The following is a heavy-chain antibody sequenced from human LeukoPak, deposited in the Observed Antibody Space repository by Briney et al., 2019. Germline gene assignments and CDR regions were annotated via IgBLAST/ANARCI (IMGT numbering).Heavy chain of an antibody. J-gene: IGHJ4*02. Sequence: SETLSLTCAVSGGSISSGGYSWSWIRQPPGKGLEWIGYIYQSGSTSYNPSLKSRATISVDRSKNQFSLKLSSVTAADTAVYYCARGGRYDILTGLFDYWGQGTLVTVSS. CDR3: ARGGRYDILTGLFDY. V-gene: IGHV4-30-2*01. D-gene: IGHD3-9*01. CDR2: IYQSGST. CDR1: GGSISSGGYS.